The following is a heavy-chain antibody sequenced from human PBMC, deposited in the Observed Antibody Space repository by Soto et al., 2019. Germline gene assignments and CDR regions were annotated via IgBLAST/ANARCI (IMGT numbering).Heavy chain of an antibody. J-gene: IGHJ3*02. CDR1: GFTFDDYA. Sequence: EVQLVESGGGLVQPGRSLRLSCAASGFTFDDYAMHWVRQAPGKGLEWVSGISWNSGSIGYADSVKGRFTISRDNAKNSLYLQMNSLRAEVTAMYYAANDIWGGVVADAFDSWGQGTMVTVSS. CDR3: ANDIWGGVVADAFDS. CDR2: ISWNSGSI. V-gene: IGHV3-9*01. D-gene: IGHD2-15*01.